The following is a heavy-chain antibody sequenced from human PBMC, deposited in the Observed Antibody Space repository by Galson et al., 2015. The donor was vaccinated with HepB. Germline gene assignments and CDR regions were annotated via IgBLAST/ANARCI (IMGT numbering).Heavy chain of an antibody. CDR3: ARDRIAVAGTYFQH. D-gene: IGHD6-13*01. V-gene: IGHV3-53*01. CDR2: IYSGGST. Sequence: SLRLSCAASGFTVSGNYMSWVRQAPGKGLEWVSVIYSGGSTYYADSVEGRFTISRDSSNNTLYLQMNSLRAEDTAMYYCARDRIAVAGTYFQHWGQGTLVTVSS. J-gene: IGHJ1*01. CDR1: GFTVSGNY.